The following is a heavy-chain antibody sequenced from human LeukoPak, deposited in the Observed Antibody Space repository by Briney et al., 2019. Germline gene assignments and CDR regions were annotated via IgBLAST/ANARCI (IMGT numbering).Heavy chain of an antibody. V-gene: IGHV1-69*04. D-gene: IGHD4-17*01. CDR2: IIPILGIA. CDR3: ARDPDSDYGDYDGFDP. Sequence: SVKVSCKASGYTFTGYYMHWVRQAPGQGLEWMGRIIPILGIANYAQEFQGRVTITADKSTSTAYMELSSLRSEDTAVYYCARDPDSDYGDYDGFDPWGQGTLVTVSS. CDR1: GYTFTGYY. J-gene: IGHJ5*02.